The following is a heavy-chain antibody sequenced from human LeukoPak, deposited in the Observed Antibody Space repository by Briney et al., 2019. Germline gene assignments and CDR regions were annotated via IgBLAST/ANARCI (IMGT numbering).Heavy chain of an antibody. CDR3: AKARKGYFDWLLTY. CDR2: IHWNSGST. J-gene: IGHJ4*02. D-gene: IGHD3-9*01. V-gene: IGHV3-20*04. Sequence: GGSLRLSCVASGFTFDDYGISWVRQAPGKGLEWVSRIHWNSGSTRYVDSVKGRFTISRDNAKNSLYLQMNSLRAEDTALYYCAKARKGYFDWLLTYWGQGTLVTVSS. CDR1: GFTFDDYG.